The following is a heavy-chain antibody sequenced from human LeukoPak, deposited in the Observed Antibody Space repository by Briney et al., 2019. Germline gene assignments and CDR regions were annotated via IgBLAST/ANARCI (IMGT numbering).Heavy chain of an antibody. CDR2: ISGSGGST. Sequence: GGSLRLSCAASGFTFSSYAMSWVRQAPGKGLEWVSAISGSGGSTYYADSVKGRFTISRDNSKNTLYLQMNSLRAEDTAVYYCAEAPPLWDGWYYFDYWGQGTLVTVSS. J-gene: IGHJ4*02. CDR3: AEAPPLWDGWYYFDY. CDR1: GFTFSSYA. D-gene: IGHD6-19*01. V-gene: IGHV3-23*01.